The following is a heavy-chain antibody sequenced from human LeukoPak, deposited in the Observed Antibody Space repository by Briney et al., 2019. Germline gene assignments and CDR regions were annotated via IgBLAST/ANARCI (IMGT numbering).Heavy chain of an antibody. D-gene: IGHD5-12*01. Sequence: ASVKVSCKASGYTFTGYYMHWVRQAPGQGLEWMGWINPHSGGTYYAQNFQGRVTITRDTSISTAYMELSGLRSDDTAVYYCARIAGYSGYAEEFDYWGQGTLVTVSS. J-gene: IGHJ4*02. V-gene: IGHV1-2*02. CDR1: GYTFTGYY. CDR2: INPHSGGT. CDR3: ARIAGYSGYAEEFDY.